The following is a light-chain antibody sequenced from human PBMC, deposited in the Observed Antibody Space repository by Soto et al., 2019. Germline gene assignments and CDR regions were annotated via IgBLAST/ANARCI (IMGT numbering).Light chain of an antibody. Sequence: DYKLTLSPSSLSTSAGDRVTITCRASQGISNYLAWYQQKPGKVPKLLIYAASTLQSGVPSRFSGSGSGTDFTLTISSLQPEDVVTYCCQMDKSAPRTFAQGTKLDI. J-gene: IGKJ1*01. CDR1: QGISNY. V-gene: IGKV1-27*01. CDR3: QMDKSAPRT. CDR2: AAS.